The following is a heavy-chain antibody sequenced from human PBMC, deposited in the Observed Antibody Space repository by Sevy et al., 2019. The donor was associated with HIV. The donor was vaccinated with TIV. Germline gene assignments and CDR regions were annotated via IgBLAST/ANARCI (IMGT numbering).Heavy chain of an antibody. J-gene: IGHJ4*02. CDR2: ISSSSSTI. V-gene: IGHV3-48*02. Sequence: GGSLRLSCAASGFTFSSYTMNWVRQAPGKGLEWVSYISSSSSTIYYADSVKGRFTISRDNAKNPLYLQMNSLRDEDTAVYFCARRFNIVGATHFDYWGQGTLVTVSS. CDR3: ARRFNIVGATHFDY. D-gene: IGHD1-26*01. CDR1: GFTFSSYT.